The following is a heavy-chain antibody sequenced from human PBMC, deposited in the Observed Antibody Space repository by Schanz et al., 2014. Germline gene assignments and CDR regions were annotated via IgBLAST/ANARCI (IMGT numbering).Heavy chain of an antibody. CDR3: ARGRVLES. J-gene: IGHJ5*02. V-gene: IGHV3-7*01. Sequence: EVQLAESGGGLVQPGGSLRLSCAASGFTFSGFWMTWGRQAPGKGLEWVANIKKDGSEKYYVDSVKGRFTISRDNAKNSLFLQMNSLRPEDTAVYYCARGRVLESWGQGTLVTVSS. CDR1: GFTFSGFW. D-gene: IGHD1-1*01. CDR2: IKKDGSEK.